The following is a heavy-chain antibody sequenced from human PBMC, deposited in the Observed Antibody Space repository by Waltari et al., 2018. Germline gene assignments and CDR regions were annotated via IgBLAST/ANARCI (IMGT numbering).Heavy chain of an antibody. CDR3: ARHFHMTTVTRYYYYGMDV. CDR1: GYSFTSYW. D-gene: IGHD4-17*01. V-gene: IGHV5-51*01. CDR2: IYPGDSDT. J-gene: IGHJ6*02. Sequence: EVQLVQSGAEVKKPGESLKISCKGSGYSFTSYWIGWVRQMPGKGLEWMGIIYPGDSDTRYSPSFQGQVTISADKSISTAYLQWSSLKASDTAMYYCARHFHMTTVTRYYYYGMDVWGQGTTVTVSS.